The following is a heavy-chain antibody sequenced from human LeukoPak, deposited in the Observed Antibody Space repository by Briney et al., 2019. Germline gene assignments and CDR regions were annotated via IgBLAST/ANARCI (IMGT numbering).Heavy chain of an antibody. V-gene: IGHV4-4*02. CDR1: GGFITQTNY. CDR3: AREGGPYRPLDY. CDR2: VNLQGST. Sequence: PSETLSLTCGVSGGFITQTNYWTWVRRPPGKGLEWIGEVNLQGSTNYNPSLMGRVAISVDKSENHVSLHLTSVTAADTAVYYCAREGGPYRPLDYSGQGTLVTVSS. J-gene: IGHJ4*02.